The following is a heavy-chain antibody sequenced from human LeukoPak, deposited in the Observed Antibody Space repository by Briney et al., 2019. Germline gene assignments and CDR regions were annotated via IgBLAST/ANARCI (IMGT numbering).Heavy chain of an antibody. D-gene: IGHD3-3*01. J-gene: IGHJ4*02. CDR2: ISGSGGST. Sequence: PGGSLRLSCAASGFTFSNYAVSWVRQAPGKGLDWVSAISGSGGSTYYADSVKGRFTISRDNSKNTLYLQMNSLRAEDTAVYYCAKDFTANYDFWSGYPHWGQGTLVTVSS. V-gene: IGHV3-23*01. CDR1: GFTFSNYA. CDR3: AKDFTANYDFWSGYPH.